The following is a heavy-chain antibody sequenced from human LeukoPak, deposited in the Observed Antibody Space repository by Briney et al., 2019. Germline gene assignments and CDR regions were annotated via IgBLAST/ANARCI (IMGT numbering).Heavy chain of an antibody. CDR1: GGSFSGYY. CDR2: INHSGST. J-gene: IGHJ4*02. D-gene: IGHD3-10*01. V-gene: IGHV4-34*01. Sequence: SETLSLTCAVYGGSFSGYYWSWIRQPPGKGLEWNGEINHSGSTNYNPSLKSRVTISVDTSKNQFSLKLSSVTAADTAVYYCRVYYGSGSYYWGQGTLVTVSS. CDR3: RVYYGSGSYY.